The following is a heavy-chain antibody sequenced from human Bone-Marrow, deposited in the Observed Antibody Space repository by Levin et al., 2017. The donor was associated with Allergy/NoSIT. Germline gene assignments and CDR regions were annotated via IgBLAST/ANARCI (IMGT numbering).Heavy chain of an antibody. CDR1: ALTFSSSW. CDR2: IKPDGSEK. V-gene: IGHV3-7*01. Sequence: GGSLRLSCAASALTFSSSWMSWVRQAPGKGLEWMATIKPDGSEKYYVDSVKGRFTISRDNAKNSLYLQMNSLRAEDTALYYCARDYGNYFDYWGQGTLVTVSS. CDR3: ARDYGNYFDY. J-gene: IGHJ4*02. D-gene: IGHD3-16*01.